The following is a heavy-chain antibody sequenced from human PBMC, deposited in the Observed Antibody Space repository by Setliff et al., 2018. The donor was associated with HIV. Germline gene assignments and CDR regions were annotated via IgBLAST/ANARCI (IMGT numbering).Heavy chain of an antibody. CDR1: GGSLTFGAYY. J-gene: IGHJ2*01. D-gene: IGHD3-16*01. V-gene: IGHV4-31*03. Sequence: SETLSLTCTVSGGSLTFGAYYWSWIRQHPGKGLEWIDYIYNSGNPYYHPSLESRGTISVDMSKNQFSLNLSSVTAADTAVYYCARGLVGGSDYWYFDLWGRGALVTVSS. CDR3: ARGLVGGSDYWYFDL. CDR2: IYNSGNP.